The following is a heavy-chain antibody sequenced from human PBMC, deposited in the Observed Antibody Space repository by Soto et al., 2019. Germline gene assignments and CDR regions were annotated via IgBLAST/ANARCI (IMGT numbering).Heavy chain of an antibody. CDR1: GFTFSRHA. Sequence: PGGSLRLSCTASGFTFSRHAMTWVHQAPGKGLEWVSGLSDSGGSIYYADSVKGRFTISRDNSMNALYLQMNTLRAEDTAIYYCAKVSSSWYAGFFDLWGQGTLVTVSS. CDR3: AKVSSSWYAGFFDL. J-gene: IGHJ4*02. CDR2: LSDSGGSI. D-gene: IGHD6-13*01. V-gene: IGHV3-23*01.